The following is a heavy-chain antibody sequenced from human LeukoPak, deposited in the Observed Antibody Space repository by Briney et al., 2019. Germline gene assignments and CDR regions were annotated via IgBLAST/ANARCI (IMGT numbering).Heavy chain of an antibody. Sequence: PSETLSLTCAVSGGSFSGYFWSWIRQPPGKGLEWIGEINHSGNTNYNPSLKSRVTISVDTSKNQFSLKLRSLTAADTAVYYCARARPPFWSGYYPLDYWGQGTLVTVSS. CDR1: GGSFSGYF. D-gene: IGHD3-3*01. J-gene: IGHJ4*02. V-gene: IGHV4-34*01. CDR2: INHSGNT. CDR3: ARARPPFWSGYYPLDY.